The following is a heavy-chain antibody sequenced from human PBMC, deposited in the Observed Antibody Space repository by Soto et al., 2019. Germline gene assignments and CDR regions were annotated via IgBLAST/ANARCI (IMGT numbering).Heavy chain of an antibody. CDR2: IYHTGST. V-gene: IGHV4-4*02. Sequence: SETMSLTCVVSGGSISSTNWWTWVRQTPGKGLEWIGEIYHTGSTKYNPSLKNRVTISVDRSKNQFSLKLSSVTAADTAVYYCARVPDRWGQGTLVTVS. CDR1: GGSISSTNW. D-gene: IGHD2-2*01. CDR3: ARVPDR. J-gene: IGHJ5*02.